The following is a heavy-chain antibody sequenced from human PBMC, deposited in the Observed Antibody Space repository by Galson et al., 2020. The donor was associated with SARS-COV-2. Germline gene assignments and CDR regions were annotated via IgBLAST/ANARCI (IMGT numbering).Heavy chain of an antibody. D-gene: IGHD2-2*01. Sequence: GGSLRLSCAASGFTFSSYAMSWVRQAPGTGLEWVSALSGSGGITYYADSVKGRFTISRDNSKNTLYLQMNSLRAEDTAVYYCAKLLGYCSSTSCYHWYFDLWGRGTLVTVSS. CDR2: LSGSGGIT. J-gene: IGHJ2*01. CDR3: AKLLGYCSSTSCYHWYFDL. V-gene: IGHV3-23*01. CDR1: GFTFSSYA.